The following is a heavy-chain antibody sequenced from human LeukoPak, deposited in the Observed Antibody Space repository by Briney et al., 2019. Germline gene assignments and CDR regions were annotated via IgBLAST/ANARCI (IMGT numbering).Heavy chain of an antibody. Sequence: GRSLRLSCAASGFTFSSYAMHWVRQAPGKGLEWVSYISSSGSTIYYADSVKGRFTISRDNAKNSLYLQMNSLRAEDTAVYYCARDQWELDAFDIWGQGTMVTVSS. D-gene: IGHD1-26*01. V-gene: IGHV3-48*04. J-gene: IGHJ3*02. CDR1: GFTFSSYA. CDR2: ISSSGSTI. CDR3: ARDQWELDAFDI.